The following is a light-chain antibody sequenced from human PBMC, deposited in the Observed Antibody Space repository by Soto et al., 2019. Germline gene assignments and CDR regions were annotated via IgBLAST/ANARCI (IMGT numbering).Light chain of an antibody. CDR3: QIWGTGVPWV. CDR2: VTSDGSH. J-gene: IGLJ3*02. V-gene: IGLV4-69*01. CDR1: SGHSNYA. Sequence: QSVLTQSPSASASLGTSVKLTCTLSSGHSNYAIAWHQQQPEKGPRYLMKVTSDGSHGKGDGIPDRFSGSSSGAERYLTISSLQSEDEADYYCQIWGTGVPWVFGGGTKGTVL.